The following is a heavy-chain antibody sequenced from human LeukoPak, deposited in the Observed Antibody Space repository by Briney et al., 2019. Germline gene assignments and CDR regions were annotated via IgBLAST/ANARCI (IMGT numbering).Heavy chain of an antibody. D-gene: IGHD1-26*01. Sequence: PSETLSLTCTVSGGSISSYYWSWIRQPPGKGLEWIGYIYYSGSTNYSPSLKSRVTISVDTSKNQFSLKLSSVTAAGTAAYFCARSSGSTLGRFDYWGQGSLVTVSS. CDR2: IYYSGST. CDR1: GGSISSYY. CDR3: ARSSGSTLGRFDY. J-gene: IGHJ4*02. V-gene: IGHV4-59*01.